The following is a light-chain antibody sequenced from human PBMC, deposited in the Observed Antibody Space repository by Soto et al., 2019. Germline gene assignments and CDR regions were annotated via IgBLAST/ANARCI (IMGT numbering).Light chain of an antibody. CDR2: AAS. Sequence: EIMMTQSPATLSVSPGEGATLSCRASQSVGNNVAWYQEKLGQVPRLLIYAASTRATGIPPRFSGSGSGTEFTLTTISLQSEDFALYYCQQYHTWPPLTFGQGTRLQI. CDR1: QSVGNN. V-gene: IGKV3-15*01. J-gene: IGKJ5*01. CDR3: QQYHTWPPLT.